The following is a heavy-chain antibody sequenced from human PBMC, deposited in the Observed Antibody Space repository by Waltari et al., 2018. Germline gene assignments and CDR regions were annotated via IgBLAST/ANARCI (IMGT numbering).Heavy chain of an antibody. V-gene: IGHV4-34*01. CDR3: ARRPPSFRTAASFDY. CDR2: INHSGST. CDR1: GGSFSGYY. D-gene: IGHD6-13*01. J-gene: IGHJ4*02. Sequence: QVQLQQWGAGLLKPSETLSLTCAVYGGSFSGYYWSWIRQPPGKGLEWIGEINHSGSTNYNLSLKSRVTISVDTSKNQFSLKLSSVTAADTAVYYCARRPPSFRTAASFDYWGQGTLVTVSS.